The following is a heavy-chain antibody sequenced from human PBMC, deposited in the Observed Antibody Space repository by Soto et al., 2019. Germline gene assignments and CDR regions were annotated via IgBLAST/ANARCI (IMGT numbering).Heavy chain of an antibody. D-gene: IGHD6-13*01. V-gene: IGHV1-3*01. J-gene: IGHJ4*02. CDR1: AYTFTSYA. Sequence: QVQIVQSGAEVKKPGASVKVSCKASAYTFTSYAMHWVRQAPGQRLEWMGWINAGNGNTKYSQKFQGRVTITRDTSASTAYMELISLRSEDTAVYFCARRAAAGKDDYWGQGTLVTVSS. CDR3: ARRAAAGKDDY. CDR2: INAGNGNT.